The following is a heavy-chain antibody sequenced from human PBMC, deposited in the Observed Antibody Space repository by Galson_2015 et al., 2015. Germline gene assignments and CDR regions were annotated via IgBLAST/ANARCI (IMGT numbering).Heavy chain of an antibody. CDR2: ISYDGSNK. J-gene: IGHJ3*02. Sequence: SLRLSCAASGFTFSSYAMHWVRQAPGKGLEWVAVISYDGSNKYYADSVKGRFTISRDNSKNTLYLQMNSLRAEDTAVYYCARCRDVVVVAARGLECAFDIWGQGTMVTVSS. D-gene: IGHD2-15*01. V-gene: IGHV3-30*01. CDR1: GFTFSSYA. CDR3: ARCRDVVVVAARGLECAFDI.